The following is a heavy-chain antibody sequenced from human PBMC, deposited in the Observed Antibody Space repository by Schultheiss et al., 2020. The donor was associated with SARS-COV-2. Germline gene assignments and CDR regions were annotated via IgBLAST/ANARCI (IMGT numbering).Heavy chain of an antibody. CDR3: ARRSGGSKDS. CDR2: IGADSGGR. V-gene: IGHV3-23*01. D-gene: IGHD3-16*01. CDR1: GFMFRNYV. J-gene: IGHJ4*02. Sequence: GGSLRLSFAASGFMFRNYVLSWVRQAPGKGLEWVSAIGADSGGRDYADSVRGRFTIYRDNSESTVYLQMNSLRADDTAVYFCARRSGGSKDSWGQGTLVTVSS.